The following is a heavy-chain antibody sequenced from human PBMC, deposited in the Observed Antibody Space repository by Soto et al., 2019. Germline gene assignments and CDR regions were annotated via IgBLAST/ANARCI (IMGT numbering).Heavy chain of an antibody. V-gene: IGHV1-69*01. J-gene: IGHJ5*02. CDR1: GGTFSSYA. D-gene: IGHD6-6*01. CDR2: IIPIFGTA. CDR3: ARDADSSSSYGGWFDP. Sequence: QVQLVQSGAEVKKPGSSVKVSCKASGGTFSSYAISWVRQAPGQGLEWMGGIIPIFGTAKYAQKFQGRVTITADESTSTAYMELSSLRSEDTAVYYCARDADSSSSYGGWFDPWGQGTLVTVSS.